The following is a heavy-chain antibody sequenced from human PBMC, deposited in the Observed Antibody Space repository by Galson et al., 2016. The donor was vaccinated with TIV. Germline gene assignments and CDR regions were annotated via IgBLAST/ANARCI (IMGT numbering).Heavy chain of an antibody. CDR3: ARDLGYSYGQGWFDL. CDR1: GFTLSNYW. V-gene: IGHV3-7*01. CDR2: IKLDGRET. J-gene: IGHJ5*02. Sequence: LRLSCAASGFTLSNYWMTWVRQAPGRGLEWVANIKLDGRETYYVDSVKGRFTISGDNAKNSLSLEMHSLRAEDTAIYYCARDLGYSYGQGWFDLWGQGTLVTVSS. D-gene: IGHD5-18*01.